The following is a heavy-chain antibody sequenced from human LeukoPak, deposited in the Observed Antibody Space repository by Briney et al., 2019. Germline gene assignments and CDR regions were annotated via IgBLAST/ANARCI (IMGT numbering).Heavy chain of an antibody. CDR2: IYYSGST. CDR3: ARDGVGRAARQFDY. CDR1: GGSISSSSYY. J-gene: IGHJ4*02. D-gene: IGHD6-6*01. Sequence: PSETLSLTCTVSGGSISSSSYYWGWIRQPPGKGLEWIGSIYYSGSTYYNPSLKSRVTISVDTSKNQFSLKLSSVTAADTAVYYCARDGVGRAARQFDYWGQGTLVTVSS. V-gene: IGHV4-39*07.